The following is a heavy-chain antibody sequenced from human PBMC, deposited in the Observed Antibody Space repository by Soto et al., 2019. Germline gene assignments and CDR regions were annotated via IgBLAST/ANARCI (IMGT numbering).Heavy chain of an antibody. Sequence: PGGSLRLSGAASGFTFSSYAMRWVRQAPGKGLEWVSAISGSGGSTYYADSVKGRFTISRDNSKNTLYLQMNSLRAEDTAVYYCAKDRFGYCSGGSCYRGGYFDYWGQGTLVTVSS. J-gene: IGHJ4*02. V-gene: IGHV3-23*01. CDR1: GFTFSSYA. CDR3: AKDRFGYCSGGSCYRGGYFDY. D-gene: IGHD2-15*01. CDR2: ISGSGGST.